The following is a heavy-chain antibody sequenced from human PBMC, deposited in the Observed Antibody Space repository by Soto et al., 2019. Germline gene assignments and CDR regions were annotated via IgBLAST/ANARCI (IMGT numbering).Heavy chain of an antibody. CDR2: INHSGST. V-gene: IGHV4-34*01. J-gene: IGHJ5*02. CDR3: ARGGGFGFNWFDP. Sequence: SETLSLTCAVYGGSFSGYYWSWIRQPPGKGLEWIGEINHSGSTNYNPSLKSRVTISVDTSKNQFSLKLSSVTAADTAVYYCARGGGFGFNWFDPWGQGTLVTVSS. D-gene: IGHD3-10*01. CDR1: GGSFSGYY.